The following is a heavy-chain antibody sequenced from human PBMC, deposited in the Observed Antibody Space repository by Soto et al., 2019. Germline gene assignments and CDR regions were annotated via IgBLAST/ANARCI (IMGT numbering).Heavy chain of an antibody. D-gene: IGHD5-12*01. CDR1: GFTFSSYT. Sequence: GGSLRLSCAASGFTFSSYTMNWVRQAPGKGLEWLSYISSSSSTIYYADSVKGRFTISRDNAKNSLYLQMNSLRSEDTAVYYCAREGGGYSGYDTGAERAPYYYYYGMDVWGQGTTVTVSS. CDR3: AREGGGYSGYDTGAERAPYYYYYGMDV. J-gene: IGHJ6*02. CDR2: ISSSSSTI. V-gene: IGHV3-48*01.